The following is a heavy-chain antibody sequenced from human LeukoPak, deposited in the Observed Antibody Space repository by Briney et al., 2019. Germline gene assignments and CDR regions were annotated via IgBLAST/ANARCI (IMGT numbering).Heavy chain of an antibody. CDR3: AKSLDY. Sequence: TGGSLRLSCVASGFTFSRSWVDWVRQAPGKGLEWVANIKEDGSETYYVDSAKGRFTVSRDNAKNSLYLQMDSLRVEDTAIYYCAKSLDYWGQGTPVTVSS. J-gene: IGHJ4*02. V-gene: IGHV3-7*01. CDR1: GFTFSRSW. CDR2: IKEDGSET.